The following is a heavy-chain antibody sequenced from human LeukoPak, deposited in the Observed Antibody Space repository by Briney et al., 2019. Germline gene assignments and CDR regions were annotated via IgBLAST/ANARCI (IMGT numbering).Heavy chain of an antibody. CDR1: GFTFSSYT. CDR2: IKQDGSEI. J-gene: IGHJ6*04. CDR3: AVLGITTIGSV. Sequence: GGSLRLSCAASGFTFSSYTMNCVRQAPGKGPEWVANIKQDGSEIYYVDSVKGRFTISRDNAEKSLFLQMNSLRAEDTAVYYCAVLGITTIGSVWSKGTTVTISS. V-gene: IGHV3-7*01. D-gene: IGHD3-10*02.